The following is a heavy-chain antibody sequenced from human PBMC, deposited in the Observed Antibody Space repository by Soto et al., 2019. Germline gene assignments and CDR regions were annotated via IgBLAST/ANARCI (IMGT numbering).Heavy chain of an antibody. J-gene: IGHJ6*02. Sequence: EVQLVESGGGLVQPGGSLRVSCAASGFTFSTYSMNWVRQAPGKGLEWVSYMSSRSLTIYYTDSVKGRFTISRDNAKNSLYLQMNSLRDEDTAVYYCARGGSSSDNGIDDWGQGTTVTVSS. D-gene: IGHD6-6*01. CDR1: GFTFSTYS. CDR3: ARGGSSSDNGIDD. V-gene: IGHV3-48*02. CDR2: MSSRSLTI.